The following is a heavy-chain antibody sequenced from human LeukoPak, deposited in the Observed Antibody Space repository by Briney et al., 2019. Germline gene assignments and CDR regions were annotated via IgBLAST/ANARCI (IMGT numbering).Heavy chain of an antibody. J-gene: IGHJ4*02. CDR1: GFTFNNYA. D-gene: IGHD3-3*01. V-gene: IGHV3-7*03. CDR3: ARDQYDTWSRRGNFDS. CDR2: IKLDGSEK. Sequence: GGSLRLSCAASGFTFNNYAMTWVRQAPGKGLEWVANIKLDGSEKNYVDSVKGRFTISRDNTKNSLYLQMNSLRVEDTAVFYCARDQYDTWSRRGNFDSWGQGTLVIVSS.